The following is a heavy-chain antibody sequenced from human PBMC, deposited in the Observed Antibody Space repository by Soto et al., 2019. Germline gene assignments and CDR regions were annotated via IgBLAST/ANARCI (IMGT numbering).Heavy chain of an antibody. J-gene: IGHJ6*03. CDR2: IGTAGDT. D-gene: IGHD3-10*01. V-gene: IGHV3-13*01. CDR1: GFTFSSYD. CDR3: ARAGTYGSGSYYLLDYYYYYMDV. Sequence: GGSLRLSCAASGFTFSSYDMHWVRQATGKGLEWVSAIGTAGDTYYPGSVKGRFTISRENAKNSLYLQMNSLRAGDTAVYYCARAGTYGSGSYYLLDYYYYYMDVWGKGTTVTVSS.